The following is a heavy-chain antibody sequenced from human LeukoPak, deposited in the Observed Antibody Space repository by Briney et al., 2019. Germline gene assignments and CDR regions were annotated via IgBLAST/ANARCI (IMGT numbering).Heavy chain of an antibody. CDR2: IRDKANSYAT. CDR1: GCTFSGSA. V-gene: IGHV3-73*01. D-gene: IGHD3-10*01. CDR3: TRLYYSGSGEVH. Sequence: PGGSLRVSCAASGCTFSGSAMHWVRQASGKGLEWVGRIRDKANSYATAYAASVKGRFTISRDDSKNTAYLQMNTLKTEDTAVYYCTRLYYSGSGEVHWGQGTLVTVSS. J-gene: IGHJ4*02.